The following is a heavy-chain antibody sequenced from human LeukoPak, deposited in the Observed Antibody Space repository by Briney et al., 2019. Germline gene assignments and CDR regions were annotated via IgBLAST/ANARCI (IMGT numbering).Heavy chain of an antibody. D-gene: IGHD2-8*01. CDR1: GFTFRSYG. CDR3: AKDGVPSRYFGRNYFDY. CDR2: IRYDGSNK. Sequence: GGSLRLSCAASGFTFRSYGMHWVRQAPGKGLEWVAFIRYDGSNKYYADSVKGRFTISRDNSKNTLYLQMNSLRAEDTAVYYCAKDGVPSRYFGRNYFDYWGQATLVTVSS. V-gene: IGHV3-30*02. J-gene: IGHJ4*02.